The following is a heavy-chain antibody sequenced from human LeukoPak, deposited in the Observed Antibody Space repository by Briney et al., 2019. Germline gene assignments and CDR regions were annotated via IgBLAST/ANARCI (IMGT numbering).Heavy chain of an antibody. CDR2: ISAYNGNT. J-gene: IGHJ5*02. Sequence: ASVTVSCKASRYTFTSYGISWVRQAPGQGREWMGWISAYNGNTNYAQKLQGRVTMTTDTSTSTAYMELRSLRSDDTAVYYCARRAIAAAGLNWFDPWGQGTLVTVSS. CDR1: RYTFTSYG. D-gene: IGHD6-13*01. V-gene: IGHV1-18*01. CDR3: ARRAIAAAGLNWFDP.